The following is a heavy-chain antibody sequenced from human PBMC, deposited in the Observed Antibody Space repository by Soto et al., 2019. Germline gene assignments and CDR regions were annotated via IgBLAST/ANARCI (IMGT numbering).Heavy chain of an antibody. CDR3: ARQVTSSRYYYLTPSGCDP. CDR2: ISSSSSYI. Sequence: EVQLVESGGGLVKPGGSLRLSCAASGFTFSSYSMNWVRQAPGKGLEWVSSISSSSSYIYYAHSVKGRFTIARDNAKKALYLEMNSRSPGDTAGYYCARQVTSSRYYYLTPSGCDPWGQGTLVTVSS. V-gene: IGHV3-21*01. D-gene: IGHD3-22*01. CDR1: GFTFSSYS. J-gene: IGHJ5*02.